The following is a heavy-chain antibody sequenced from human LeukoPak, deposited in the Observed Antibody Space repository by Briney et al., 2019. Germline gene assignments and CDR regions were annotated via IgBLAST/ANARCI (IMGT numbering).Heavy chain of an antibody. CDR1: GGTFSSYA. CDR2: IIPIFGTA. Sequence: SVKVSFKASGGTFSSYAISWVRQAPGQGLEWMGGIIPIFGTANYAQKFQGRVRITTDESTSTAYMELSSLRSEDTAVYYCARGMGGPYYYYYMDVWGKGTTVTVSS. V-gene: IGHV1-69*05. CDR3: ARGMGGPYYYYYMDV. J-gene: IGHJ6*03. D-gene: IGHD1-26*01.